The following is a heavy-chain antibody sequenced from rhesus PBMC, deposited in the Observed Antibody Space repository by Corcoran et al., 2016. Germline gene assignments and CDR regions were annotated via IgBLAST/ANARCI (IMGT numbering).Heavy chain of an antibody. Sequence: QLQLQESGPGLVKPSETLSLTCAVSGYSISSGYGWSWIRQPPGKGLEWIGYISYSGSTSYNPSLQSRVTISRDTSKNQFSLKLSSVTAADTAVYYCAAGYSSGWYDYGLDSWGQGVVVTVSS. D-gene: IGHD6-31*01. J-gene: IGHJ6*01. CDR2: ISYSGST. V-gene: IGHV4-122*02. CDR1: GYSISSGYG. CDR3: AAGYSSGWYDYGLDS.